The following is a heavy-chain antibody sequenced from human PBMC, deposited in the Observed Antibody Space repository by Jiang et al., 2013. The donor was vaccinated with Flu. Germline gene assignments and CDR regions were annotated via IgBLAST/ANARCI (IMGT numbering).Heavy chain of an antibody. D-gene: IGHD2-15*01. V-gene: IGHV6-1*01. J-gene: IGHJ6*02. CDR3: ARDHWPLQDIVVVVAATQNYYYYGMDV. Sequence: SQTLSLTCAISGDSVSSNSAAWNWIRQSPSRGLEWLGRTYYRSKWYNDYAVSVKSRITINPDTSKNQFSLQLNSVTPEDTAVYYCARDHWPLQDIVVVVAATQNYYYYGMDVWGQGTTVTVSS. CDR1: GDSVSSNSAA. CDR2: TYYRSKWYN.